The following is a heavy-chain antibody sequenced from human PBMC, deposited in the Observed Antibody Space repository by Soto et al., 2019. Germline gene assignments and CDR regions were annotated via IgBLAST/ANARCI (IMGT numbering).Heavy chain of an antibody. D-gene: IGHD6-19*01. J-gene: IGHJ4*02. V-gene: IGHV3-21*01. CDR1: GFTFSSYN. Sequence: EVQLVESGGGLVQPGESLRLSCTASGFTFSSYNMNWVRQAPGKGLEWVASITGSNSDLYYADSLKGRFTISRDNAQKSLFLQMNSLRAEDTALYYCAREAIAVPGLDYWGQGTLVTVSS. CDR3: AREAIAVPGLDY. CDR2: ITGSNSDL.